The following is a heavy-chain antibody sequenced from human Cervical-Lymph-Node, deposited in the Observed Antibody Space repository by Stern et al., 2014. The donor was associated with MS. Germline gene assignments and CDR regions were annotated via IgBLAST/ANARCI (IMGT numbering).Heavy chain of an antibody. CDR2: FIHIFGTP. V-gene: IGHV1-69*01. J-gene: IGHJ4*02. Sequence: MQLVQSGAEVMKPASSVKVSCKASGGPFSKFPSSWVLQAPGRGLAWMGGFIHIFGTPTYAEEFRGRVTITADDSTSTAYMELSSLISDDTAVYYCALMSKASDRWYSLGYDIWGQGTLVTVSS. D-gene: IGHD6-13*01. CDR1: GGPFSKFP. CDR3: ALMSKASDRWYSLGYDI.